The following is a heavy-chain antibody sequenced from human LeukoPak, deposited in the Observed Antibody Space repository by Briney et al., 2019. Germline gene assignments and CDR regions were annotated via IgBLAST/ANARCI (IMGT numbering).Heavy chain of an antibody. CDR3: ARGVNYGDLYYFDY. CDR1: GYTFTGYY. D-gene: IGHD4-17*01. Sequence: ASAKVSCKASGYTFTGYYMHWVRQAPGQGLEWMGWINPNSGGTNYAQKFQGRVTMTRDTSISTAYMELSRLRSDDTAVYYCARGVNYGDLYYFDYWGQGTLVTVSS. V-gene: IGHV1-2*02. CDR2: INPNSGGT. J-gene: IGHJ4*02.